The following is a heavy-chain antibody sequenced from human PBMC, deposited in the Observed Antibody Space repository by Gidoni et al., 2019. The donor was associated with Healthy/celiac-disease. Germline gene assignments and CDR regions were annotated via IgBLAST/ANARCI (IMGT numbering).Heavy chain of an antibody. J-gene: IGHJ4*02. V-gene: IGHV4-59*01. CDR2: IYFSGST. Sequence: QVQLQESGPGLVKPSETLSLTCTVSGGSISSYYWSWIRQPPGKGLEWIGYIYFSGSTNYHPSLKSRVTISVDTSKNQFSLKLSSVTAADTAVYYCARSNYGDLLDYWGQGTLVTVSS. D-gene: IGHD4-17*01. CDR3: ARSNYGDLLDY. CDR1: GGSISSYY.